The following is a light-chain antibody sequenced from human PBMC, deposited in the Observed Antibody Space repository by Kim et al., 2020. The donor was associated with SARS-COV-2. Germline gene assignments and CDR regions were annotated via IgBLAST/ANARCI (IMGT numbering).Light chain of an antibody. CDR3: TAWDDSLSGRV. CDR2: RNN. Sequence: SGSPGQKVTISCSGINSNSVYWYQRLPGTAPKLLIYRNNHRPSGVPDRFSGSKSGTSASLAISGLRSDDEADYFCTAWDDSLSGRVFGGGTKLTVL. J-gene: IGLJ3*02. CDR1: NSNS. V-gene: IGLV1-47*01.